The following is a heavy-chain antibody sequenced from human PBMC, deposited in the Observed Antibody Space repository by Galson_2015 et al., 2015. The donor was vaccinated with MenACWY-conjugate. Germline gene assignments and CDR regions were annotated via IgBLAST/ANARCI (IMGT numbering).Heavy chain of an antibody. CDR1: GDSVSSNSAT. J-gene: IGHJ6*01. CDR3: AKYGAYVPPHNYRGVDV. D-gene: IGHD4-17*01. Sequence: CATSGDSVSSNSATWTWFRQSPAGGLEWLGRTYYRSKWNIDYAVSMKSRITINPDTSRNQFSLQLNSVTPEDAAVYYCAKYGAYVPPHNYRGVDVWGQGTTVIVSS. V-gene: IGHV6-1*01. CDR2: TYYRSKWNI.